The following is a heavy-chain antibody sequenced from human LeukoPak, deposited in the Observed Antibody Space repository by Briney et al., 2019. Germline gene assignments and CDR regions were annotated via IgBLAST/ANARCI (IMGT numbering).Heavy chain of an antibody. J-gene: IGHJ3*02. CDR1: GFTFRSYE. Sequence: GGSLRLSCAASGFTFRSYEMSWVRQAPGKGLEWIAYIRSSGSNMYYADSVRGRFSISRDNAKDSLYLQMNSLRAEDTAIYYCARDGLSGDQDFDAFDIWGQGTMVTVSS. D-gene: IGHD1-26*01. V-gene: IGHV3-48*03. CDR2: IRSSGSNM. CDR3: ARDGLSGDQDFDAFDI.